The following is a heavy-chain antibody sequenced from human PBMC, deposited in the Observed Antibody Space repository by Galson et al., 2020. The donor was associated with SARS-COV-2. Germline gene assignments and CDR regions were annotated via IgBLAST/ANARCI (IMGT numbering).Heavy chain of an antibody. CDR3: AKDANRGPYLIGTGGAFEY. J-gene: IGHJ4*02. CDR1: GFTFKNYA. D-gene: IGHD3-9*01. Sequence: GGSLRLSCSASGFTFKNYAIHWVRQAPGKGLEYISAISSNGGSTYYAYSVSGRFTISRDNSKDTLFLQMSSLRAEDTAVYYCAKDANRGPYLIGTGGAFEYWGQGTLVTVSS. V-gene: IGHV3-64D*09. CDR2: ISSNGGST.